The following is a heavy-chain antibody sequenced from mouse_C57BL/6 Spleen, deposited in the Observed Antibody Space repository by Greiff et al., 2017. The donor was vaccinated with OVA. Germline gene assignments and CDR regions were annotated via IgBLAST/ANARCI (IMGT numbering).Heavy chain of an antibody. CDR3: ARGIYYGNYEKGMDY. D-gene: IGHD2-1*01. CDR1: GYTFTSYW. J-gene: IGHJ4*01. CDR2: IDPSDSYT. Sequence: QVQLQQSGAELVMPGASVKLSCKASGYTFTSYWMHWVKQRPGQGLEWIGEIDPSDSYTNYNQKFKGKSTLTVDKSSSTAYMQLSSLTSEDSAVYYCARGIYYGNYEKGMDYWGQGTSVTVSS. V-gene: IGHV1-69*01.